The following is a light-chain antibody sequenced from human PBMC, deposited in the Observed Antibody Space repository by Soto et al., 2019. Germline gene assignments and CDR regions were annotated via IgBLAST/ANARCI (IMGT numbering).Light chain of an antibody. J-gene: IGKJ1*01. CDR1: YNIRNS. CDR3: QQSYSTRWT. Sequence: DIQMTQSPSSLSSSVGDRVTITCRANYNIRNSLNWYHQKPREAPKLLIYASSSLESGVPSRFSGSGSGTDFTLTISSLKTEDFATYYCQQSYSTRWTFGQGTKVDIK. CDR2: ASS. V-gene: IGKV1-39*01.